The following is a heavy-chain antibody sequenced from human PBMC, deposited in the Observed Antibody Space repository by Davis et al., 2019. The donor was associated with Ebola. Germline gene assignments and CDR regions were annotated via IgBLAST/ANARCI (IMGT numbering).Heavy chain of an antibody. CDR2: IHYNRST. Sequence: MPSETLSLTCTVSGGSISSGGYYWNWIRLHTGRGLEWLGYIHYNRSTFFNPSIKSRVYISLDRSNKQFSLKLTSVTAADTAVYYCARSMTTFGVVMPPDLWGQGTLVTVSS. CDR1: GGSISSGGYY. CDR3: ARSMTTFGVVMPPDL. D-gene: IGHD3-3*01. V-gene: IGHV4-31*03. J-gene: IGHJ5*02.